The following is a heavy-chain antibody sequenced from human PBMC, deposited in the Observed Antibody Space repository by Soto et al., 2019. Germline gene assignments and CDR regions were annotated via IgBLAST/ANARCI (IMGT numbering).Heavy chain of an antibody. V-gene: IGHV3-23*01. CDR2: ISGSGGST. CDR1: GFTFSSYA. D-gene: IGHD3-10*01. J-gene: IGHJ4*02. Sequence: GGSLRLSCAAAGFTFSSYAMSWVRQAPGKGLEWVSAISGSGGSTYYADSVKGRFTISRDNSKNTLYLQMNSLRAEDTAVYYCAKMDPHPFYYGSGSYFDYWGQGTLVTVSS. CDR3: AKMDPHPFYYGSGSYFDY.